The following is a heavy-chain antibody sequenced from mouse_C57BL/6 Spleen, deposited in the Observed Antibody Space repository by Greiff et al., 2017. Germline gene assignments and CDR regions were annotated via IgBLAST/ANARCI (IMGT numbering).Heavy chain of an antibody. CDR2: IHPNSGST. J-gene: IGHJ4*01. CDR3: ARYYGGSSYGALDY. Sequence: QVQLQQPGAELVKPGASVKLSCKASGYTFTSYWMHWVKQRPGQGLEWIGMIHPNSGSTNYNEKFKSKATLTVDKSSSTAYMQLGSLTSEDSAVCYCARYYGGSSYGALDYWGQGTSVTVSS. CDR1: GYTFTSYW. D-gene: IGHD1-1*01. V-gene: IGHV1-64*01.